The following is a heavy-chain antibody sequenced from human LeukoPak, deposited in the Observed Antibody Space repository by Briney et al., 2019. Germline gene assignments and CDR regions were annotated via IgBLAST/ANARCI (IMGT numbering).Heavy chain of an antibody. CDR2: IYSGGST. CDR3: ARDPIAVAGWDYYYMDV. D-gene: IGHD6-19*01. Sequence: GGSLRLSCAASGFTVSSNHMSWVRQAPGKGLEWVSVIYSGGSTYYADSVKGRFTISRDNSKNTLYLQMNSLRAEDTAVYYCARDPIAVAGWDYYYMDVWGKGTTVTVSS. CDR1: GFTVSSNH. J-gene: IGHJ6*03. V-gene: IGHV3-66*01.